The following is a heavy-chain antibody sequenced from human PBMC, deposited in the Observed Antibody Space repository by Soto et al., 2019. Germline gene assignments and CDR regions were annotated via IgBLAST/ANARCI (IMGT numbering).Heavy chain of an antibody. CDR1: GGSISSGGYY. V-gene: IGHV4-31*03. D-gene: IGHD6-13*01. CDR2: IFYSGST. CDR3: ARIAAAGTNFDY. J-gene: IGHJ4*01. Sequence: PSETLSLTCTVSGGSISSGGYYWNWVLHHPGRGLEWIGNIFYSGSTYYNPSLKSRLTISIDTSKNQFSLKVSSVTAADTAVYYCARIAAAGTNFDYWGQGTLVTVSS.